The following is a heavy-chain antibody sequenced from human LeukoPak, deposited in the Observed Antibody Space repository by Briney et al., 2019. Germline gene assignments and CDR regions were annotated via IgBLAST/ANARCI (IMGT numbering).Heavy chain of an antibody. J-gene: IGHJ4*02. D-gene: IGHD2-2*01. CDR2: ISSSSSTI. CDR3: AKTIVVVPAAMNLDDY. Sequence: PGGSLRLSCAASGFTFSSYSMNWVRQAPGKGLEWVSYISSSSSTIYYADSVKGRFTISRDNAKNSLYLQMNSLRAEDTAVYYCAKTIVVVPAAMNLDDYWGQGTLVTVSS. V-gene: IGHV3-48*04. CDR1: GFTFSSYS.